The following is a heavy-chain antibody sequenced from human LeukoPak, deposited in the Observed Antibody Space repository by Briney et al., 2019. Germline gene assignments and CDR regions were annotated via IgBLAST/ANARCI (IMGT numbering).Heavy chain of an antibody. CDR1: GGSVSSGSYY. CDR2: IYYSGST. V-gene: IGHV4-61*01. J-gene: IGHJ3*02. D-gene: IGHD5-18*01. Sequence: SETLSLTGTVSGGSVSSGSYYWSWIRQPPGKGLEWNGYIYYSGSTNYNPSLKSRVTISVDTSKNQFSLKLSSVTAADTAVYYCARDRDTDTAMHVGAFDIWGQGTMVTVSS. CDR3: ARDRDTDTAMHVGAFDI.